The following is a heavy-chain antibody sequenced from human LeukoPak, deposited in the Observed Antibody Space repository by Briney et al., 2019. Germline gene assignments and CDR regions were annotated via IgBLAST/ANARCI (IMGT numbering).Heavy chain of an antibody. CDR3: AKDGGNWLYYFDY. D-gene: IGHD1-20*01. J-gene: IGHJ4*02. CDR1: GFTFSSYA. V-gene: IGHV3-23*01. CDR2: ISGSGGST. Sequence: GGSLRLSCAASGFTFSSYAMSWVRQAPGKGLEWVSGISGSGGSTYYADSVKGRFTISRDNSKNTLYLQMNSLRAEDTAVYYCAKDGGNWLYYFDYWGQGTLVTVSS.